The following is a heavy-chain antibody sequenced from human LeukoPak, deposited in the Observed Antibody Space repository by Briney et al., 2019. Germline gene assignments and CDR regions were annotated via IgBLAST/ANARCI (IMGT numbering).Heavy chain of an antibody. Sequence: PGRSLRLSCTASGFTFGDYAMSWVRQAPGEGLEWVGFIRSKAYGGTTEYAASVKGRFTISRDDSKSIAYLQMNSLKTEDTAVYYCTRGSPDNYGDYEWFDPWGQGTLVTVSS. CDR3: TRGSPDNYGDYEWFDP. CDR1: GFTFGDYA. J-gene: IGHJ5*02. D-gene: IGHD4-17*01. CDR2: IRSKAYGGTT. V-gene: IGHV3-49*04.